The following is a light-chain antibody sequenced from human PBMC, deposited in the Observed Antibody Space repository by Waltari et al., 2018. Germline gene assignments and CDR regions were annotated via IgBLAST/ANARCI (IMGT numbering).Light chain of an antibody. J-gene: IGKJ4*01. CDR2: AAS. CDR3: QQSYSTPRLT. V-gene: IGKV1-39*01. Sequence: DIQMTQSPSSLSASVGDRVTITCRASQSISNYLNWYQQKPEKAPKLLIYAASSLQSGVPSRFSGSGSGTDFTLTISSLQPEDVATYYCQQSYSTPRLTFGGGTKVEIK. CDR1: QSISNY.